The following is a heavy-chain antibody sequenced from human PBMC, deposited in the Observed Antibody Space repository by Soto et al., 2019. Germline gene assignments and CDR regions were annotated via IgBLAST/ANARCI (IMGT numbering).Heavy chain of an antibody. CDR2: IYPGDSDT. CDR3: ARQQDGGSYYWYYYYGMDV. D-gene: IGHD1-26*01. V-gene: IGHV5-51*01. Sequence: ESLKISCKGSRYSFTSYWIGWVRQMPGKGLEWMGVIYPGDSDTGYSPSFQGQVTISAHKSISTAYLQWGSLKASDTAMYYCARQQDGGSYYWYYYYGMDVWGQGTRVTVSS. J-gene: IGHJ6*02. CDR1: RYSFTSYW.